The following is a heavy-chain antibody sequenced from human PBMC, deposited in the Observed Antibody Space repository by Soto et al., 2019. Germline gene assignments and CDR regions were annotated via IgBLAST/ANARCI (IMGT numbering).Heavy chain of an antibody. J-gene: IGHJ4*02. D-gene: IGHD5-18*01. CDR2: IIPIFGTA. CDR1: GGTFSSYA. CDR3: AREASVDTAMAFFDY. V-gene: IGHV1-69*13. Sequence: SVKVSCKASGGTFSSYAISWVRQAPGQGLEWMGGIIPIFGTANYAQKFQGRVTITADESTSTAYMELSSLRSEDTAVYYCAREASVDTAMAFFDYWGQGTLVTVSS.